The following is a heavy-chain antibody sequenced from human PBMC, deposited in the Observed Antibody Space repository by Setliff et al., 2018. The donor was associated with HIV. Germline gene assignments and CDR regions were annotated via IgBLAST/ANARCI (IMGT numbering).Heavy chain of an antibody. V-gene: IGHV3-30*04. CDR1: GFTFRSYA. CDR2: ISYDGSYK. D-gene: IGHD4-4*01. CDR3: VRDLTTIVTRKVFDI. Sequence: SLRLSCAASGFTFRSYAMHWVRQAPGKGLEWVAVISYDGSYKNYAESVKGRFTISRDNSKNTLYVQMNSLRADDTAIYYCVRDLTTIVTRKVFDIWGQGTMVTVSS. J-gene: IGHJ3*02.